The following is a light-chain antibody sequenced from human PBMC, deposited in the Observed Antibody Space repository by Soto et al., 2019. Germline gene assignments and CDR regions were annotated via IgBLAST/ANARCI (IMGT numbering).Light chain of an antibody. V-gene: IGKV4-1*01. CDR2: WAS. Sequence: DIVMTQSPDSLAVSLGERATINCKSSQSVLYSSNNKNHLVWYQQRPGQPPTLLIYWASTRESGVSDRFMGSGSGTDFALSISSLQAEDVAVYYCQQHYSDPLTFGGGNNVEIK. CDR3: QQHYSDPLT. J-gene: IGKJ4*02. CDR1: QSVLYSSNNKNH.